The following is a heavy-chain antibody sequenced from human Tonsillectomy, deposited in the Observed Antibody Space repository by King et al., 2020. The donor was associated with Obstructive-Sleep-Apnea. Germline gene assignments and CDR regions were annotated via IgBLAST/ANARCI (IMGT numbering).Heavy chain of an antibody. V-gene: IGHV1-2*04. CDR2: INPNNGGT. Sequence: QLVQSGAEVKNPGASVRVSCQASGYTFTGYYMHWVRQAPGQGLEWMGWINPNNGGTHYAQKLQGWVTMTRDTSINTAYMELSRLRSDDTAVYYCARDDGDYGFDYWGQGTLVSVSS. D-gene: IGHD4-17*01. CDR3: ARDDGDYGFDY. CDR1: GYTFTGYY. J-gene: IGHJ4*02.